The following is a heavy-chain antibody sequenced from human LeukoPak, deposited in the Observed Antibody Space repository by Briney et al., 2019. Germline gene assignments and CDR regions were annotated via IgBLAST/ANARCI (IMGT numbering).Heavy chain of an antibody. CDR1: GYTFTSYD. J-gene: IGHJ4*02. V-gene: IGHV1-8*01. CDR2: MDPNSGNT. CDR3: ARGYDSSGYYFDY. D-gene: IGHD3-22*01. Sequence: ASVKVSCKASGYTFTSYDINWVRQATGQGLEWMGWMDPNSGNTGYAQKFQGRVTMTRNTSISTAYMELSSLRSEDTAVYYCARGYDSSGYYFDYWGQGTLVTVSP.